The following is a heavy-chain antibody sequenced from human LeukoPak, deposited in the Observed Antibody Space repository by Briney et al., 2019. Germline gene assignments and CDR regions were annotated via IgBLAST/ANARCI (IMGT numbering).Heavy chain of an antibody. CDR2: ISGSGGST. V-gene: IGHV3-23*01. Sequence: PGGSLRLSCAASGFTFSSYAMSWVRQAPGKGLEWVSAISGSGGSTYYADSVKGRFTISRDNSKNTLYLQMNSLRAEDTAVYYCGKSGGGGVIIQTFDYWGQGTLVTVSS. J-gene: IGHJ4*02. D-gene: IGHD3-10*01. CDR3: GKSGGGGVIIQTFDY. CDR1: GFTFSSYA.